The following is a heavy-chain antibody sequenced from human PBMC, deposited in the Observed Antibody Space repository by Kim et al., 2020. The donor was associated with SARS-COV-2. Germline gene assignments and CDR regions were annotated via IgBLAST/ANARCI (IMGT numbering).Heavy chain of an antibody. D-gene: IGHD1-26*01. CDR3: ARGLEVGVGAVTRYEFDY. J-gene: IGHJ4*02. Sequence: ASVKVSCKASGYTFTGYYMHWVRQAPGQGLEWMGRINPNSGGTNYAHKFQGRVTMTRDTSISTAYMELSRLRSDDTAVYYCARGLEVGVGAVTRYEFDYWGQGNLVTVSS. V-gene: IGHV1-2*06. CDR1: GYTFTGYY. CDR2: INPNSGGT.